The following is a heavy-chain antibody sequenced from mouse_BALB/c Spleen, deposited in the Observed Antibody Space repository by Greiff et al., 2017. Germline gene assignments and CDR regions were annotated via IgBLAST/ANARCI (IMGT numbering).Heavy chain of an antibody. D-gene: IGHD2-13*01. Sequence: LQQSGGGLVKPGGSLKLSCAASGFTFSSYTMSWVRQTPEKRLEWVATISSGGSYTYYPDSVKGRFTISRDNAKNTLYLQMSSLKSEDTAMYYCTRDDDYDYWGQGTTLTVSS. CDR2: ISSGGSYT. CDR1: GFTFSSYT. CDR3: TRDDDYDY. V-gene: IGHV5-6-4*01. J-gene: IGHJ2*01.